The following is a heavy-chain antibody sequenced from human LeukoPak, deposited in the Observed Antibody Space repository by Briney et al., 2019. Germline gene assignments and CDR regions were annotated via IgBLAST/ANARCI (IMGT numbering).Heavy chain of an antibody. CDR2: IYYSGST. J-gene: IGHJ4*02. V-gene: IGHV4-59*08. D-gene: IGHD5-18*01. Sequence: KPSETLSLTCTVSGGSISSYYWSWTRQPPGKGLEWIGYIYYSGSTNYNPSLKSRVTISVDTSKNQFSLKLSSVTAADTAVYYCARLGYSYGPLVDYWGQGTLVTVSS. CDR1: GGSISSYY. CDR3: ARLGYSYGPLVDY.